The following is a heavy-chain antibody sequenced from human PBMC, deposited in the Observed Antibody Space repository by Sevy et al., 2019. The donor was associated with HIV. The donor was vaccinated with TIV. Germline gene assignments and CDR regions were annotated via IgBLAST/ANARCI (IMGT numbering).Heavy chain of an antibody. CDR1: RFTFSSFW. CDR3: ARGSGYYYDSSGQEWFDP. J-gene: IGHJ5*02. CDR2: IKQDGSGK. D-gene: IGHD3-22*01. V-gene: IGHV3-7*01. Sequence: GGSLRLSCAASRFTFSSFWMSWVRQAPGKGLEWVANIKQDGSGKYYVDSVKGRFTISRDNAKKSLYLQMNSLRVEDTAVYYCARGSGYYYDSSGQEWFDPWGQGTLVTVSS.